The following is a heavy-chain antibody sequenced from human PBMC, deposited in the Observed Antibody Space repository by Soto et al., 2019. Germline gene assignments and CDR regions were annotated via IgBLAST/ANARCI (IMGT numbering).Heavy chain of an antibody. CDR1: GGSISSSSYY. CDR3: ARQGGGGSSWYYYSYGMDV. CDR2: IYYSGST. Sequence: SETLSLTCTVSGGSISSSSYYWGWIRQPPGKGLEGIGSIYYSGSTYYNPSLKSRVTISVDTSKNQFSLKLSSVTAADTAVYYCARQGGGGSSWYYYSYGMDVWGQGTTVTVSS. J-gene: IGHJ6*02. V-gene: IGHV4-39*01. D-gene: IGHD6-13*01.